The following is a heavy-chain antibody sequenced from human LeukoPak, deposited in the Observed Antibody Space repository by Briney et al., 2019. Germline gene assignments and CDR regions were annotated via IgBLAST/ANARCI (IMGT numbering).Heavy chain of an antibody. CDR1: GYTFTSYY. CDR2: INPSGGGT. CDR3: ARDQNIFSGDHYGAFDS. Sequence: ASVKVSCKASGYTFTSYYMHWVRQAPGQGLEWRGIINPSGGGTSYAQKFQGRIAMTRDTSTGTFYMDLSSLRSEDTALYYCARDQNIFSGDHYGAFDSWGQGTLVTVSS. D-gene: IGHD4/OR15-4a*01. V-gene: IGHV1-46*01. J-gene: IGHJ4*02.